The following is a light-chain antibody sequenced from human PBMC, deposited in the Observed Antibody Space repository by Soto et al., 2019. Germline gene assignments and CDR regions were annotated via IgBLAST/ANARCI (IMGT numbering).Light chain of an antibody. Sequence: EIVMTQSPATLSVSPGERATLSCRASQSVSSNFAGYQQKHAQAPRLLLYGASTRATGIQARFSGSGSGREFTLPISSLQSEDVALDYCQQYNSCPPDTFGQGTKLEIK. CDR2: GAS. J-gene: IGKJ2*01. CDR1: QSVSSN. CDR3: QQYNSCPPDT. V-gene: IGKV3-15*01.